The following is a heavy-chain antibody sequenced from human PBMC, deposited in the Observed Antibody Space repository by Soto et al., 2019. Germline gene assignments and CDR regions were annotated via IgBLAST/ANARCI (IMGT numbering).Heavy chain of an antibody. CDR2: ISYDGSNK. Sequence: QVQLVESGGGVVQPGRSLRLSCAASGFTFSSYAMHWVRQAPGKGLEWVAVISYDGSNKYYADYVKGRFTISRDNSKDTLYLQMNSLRAEDTAVYYCAIDSTYDSSCFVCAYWGQVTLVTFSS. J-gene: IGHJ4*02. V-gene: IGHV3-30-3*01. CDR1: GFTFSSYA. CDR3: AIDSTYDSSCFVCAY. D-gene: IGHD3-22*01.